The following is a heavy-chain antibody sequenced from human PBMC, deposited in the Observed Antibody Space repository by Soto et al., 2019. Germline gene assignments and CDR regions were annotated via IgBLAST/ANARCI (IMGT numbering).Heavy chain of an antibody. CDR2: IKSKTDGGTT. J-gene: IGHJ4*02. CDR3: TTESSSTYYDILTGYYNEYYFDY. D-gene: IGHD3-9*01. CDR1: GFTFSNAW. Sequence: GGSLRLSCAASGFTFSNAWMNWVRQAPGKGLEWVGRIKSKTDGGTTDYAAPVKGRFTISRDDSKNTLYLQMNSLKTEDTAVYYCTTESSSTYYDILTGYYNEYYFDYWGQGTLVTVSS. V-gene: IGHV3-15*07.